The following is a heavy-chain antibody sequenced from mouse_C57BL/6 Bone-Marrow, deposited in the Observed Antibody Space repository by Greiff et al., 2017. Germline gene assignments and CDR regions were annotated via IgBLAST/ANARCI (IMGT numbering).Heavy chain of an antibody. J-gene: IGHJ3*01. CDR3: ASYDYDGGFAY. D-gene: IGHD2-4*01. CDR1: GFSLTSYG. Sequence: VKVEESGPGLVAPSQSLSITCTVSGFSLTSYGVDWVRQSPGKGLEWLGVIWGVGSTNYNSALKSRLSISKDNSKSQVFLKMNSLQTDDTAMYYCASYDYDGGFAYWGQGTLVTVSA. CDR2: IWGVGST. V-gene: IGHV2-6*01.